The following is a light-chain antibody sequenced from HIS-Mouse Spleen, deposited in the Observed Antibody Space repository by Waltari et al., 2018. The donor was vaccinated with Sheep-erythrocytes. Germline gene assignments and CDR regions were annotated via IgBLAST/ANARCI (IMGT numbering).Light chain of an antibody. CDR1: SSDVGGYNY. J-gene: IGLJ3*02. V-gene: IGLV2-8*01. CDR3: SSYAGSNNWV. Sequence: QSALTQPPSASGSPGQSVTISCTGTSSDVGGYNYVSWYQQHPGKAPKLMIYEVSKRPSGFPDRFSGSKSGHTASLTVSALQAEDEADYYCSSYAGSNNWVFGGGTKLTVL. CDR2: EVS.